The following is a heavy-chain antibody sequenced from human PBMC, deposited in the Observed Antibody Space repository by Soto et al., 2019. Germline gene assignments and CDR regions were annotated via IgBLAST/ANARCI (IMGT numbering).Heavy chain of an antibody. J-gene: IGHJ4*02. CDR2: ISSSSSYI. D-gene: IGHD6-13*01. Sequence: PGGSLRLSCAASGFTFSSYSMNWVRQAPGKGLEWVSSISSSSSYIYYADSVKGRFTISRDNAKNSLYLQMNSLRAEGTAVYYCARTASLTHSSSWFVRGVEAVAETGGFDYWGQGTLVTVSS. CDR3: ARTASLTHSSSWFVRGVEAVAETGGFDY. V-gene: IGHV3-21*01. CDR1: GFTFSSYS.